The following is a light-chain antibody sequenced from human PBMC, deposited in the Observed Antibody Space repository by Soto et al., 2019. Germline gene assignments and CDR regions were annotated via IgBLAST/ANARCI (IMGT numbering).Light chain of an antibody. CDR1: NIDVGRYNS. Sequence: QSVLTQPHSVSGSPGQSVTISCTGTNIDVGRYNSVSWYQQLPGKAPQLIISAVRQRPSGVPDRFSGSKSGNTASLTISGLQTDDEADYFCFSYTANDNWVFGGGTKVTVL. CDR3: FSYTANDNWV. J-gene: IGLJ3*02. V-gene: IGLV2-11*01. CDR2: AVR.